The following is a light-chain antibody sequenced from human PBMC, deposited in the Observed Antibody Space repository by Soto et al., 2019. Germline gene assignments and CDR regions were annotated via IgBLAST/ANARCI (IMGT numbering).Light chain of an antibody. J-gene: IGLJ2*01. CDR2: NVR. CDR1: SSDVGGYDY. CDR3: SSYTNSGTVL. Sequence: QSVLTQPASVSGSPGQSITISCTGTSSDVGGYDYVSWYQQYAGKAPKLTIYNVRNRPSGVSSRFSGSKSGNTASLTISGXXPXXXADYFCSSYTNSGTVLFGGGTKVTV. V-gene: IGLV2-14*01.